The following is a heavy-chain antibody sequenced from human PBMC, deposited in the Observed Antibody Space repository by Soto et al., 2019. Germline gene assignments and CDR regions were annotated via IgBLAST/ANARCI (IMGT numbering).Heavy chain of an antibody. J-gene: IGHJ4*02. V-gene: IGHV1-69*01. Sequence: QVQLVQSGAEVKKPGSSVKVSCKASGGTFSSDSINWVRQAPGQGLEWMGEIIPIFGTANYAQKFQGRVTITADESTSTAYMELSSLRSEDTAVYYCARDGGRHSGGIDYWDQGTLVTVSS. CDR1: GGTFSSDS. D-gene: IGHD1-26*01. CDR3: ARDGGRHSGGIDY. CDR2: IIPIFGTA.